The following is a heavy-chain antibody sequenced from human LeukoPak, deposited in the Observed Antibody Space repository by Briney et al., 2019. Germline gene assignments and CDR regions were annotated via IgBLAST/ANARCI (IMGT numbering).Heavy chain of an antibody. V-gene: IGHV1-2*02. J-gene: IGHJ4*02. D-gene: IGHD1-26*01. CDR1: GYAFTGYY. CDR2: INPNSGGT. Sequence: GASVKVSCKASGYAFTGYYIHWVRQAPGQGLEWMGWINPNSGGTNYAQKFQGRVTMTRDTSISTAYMELSRLRSDDTAVYYCARVDRLWDPIDYWGQGTLVTVSS. CDR3: ARVDRLWDPIDY.